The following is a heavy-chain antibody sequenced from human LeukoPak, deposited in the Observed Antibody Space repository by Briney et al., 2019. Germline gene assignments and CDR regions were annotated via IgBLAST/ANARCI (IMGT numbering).Heavy chain of an antibody. D-gene: IGHD3/OR15-3a*01. CDR3: ARDDSGTTPYHFDY. CDR2: IYYTGST. CDR1: GGSIINSDYF. V-gene: IGHV4-39*07. J-gene: IGHJ4*02. Sequence: SETLSLTCTVSGGSIINSDYFWSWIRQPPGKGLEWIGNIYYTGSTYYNPSLKSRVTISVDTSKNQFSLKLSSVTAADTAVYYCARDDSGTTPYHFDYWGQGTLVTVSS.